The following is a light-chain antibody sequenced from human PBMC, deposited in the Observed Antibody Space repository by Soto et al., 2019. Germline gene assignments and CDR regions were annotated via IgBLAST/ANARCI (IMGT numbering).Light chain of an antibody. J-gene: IGKJ1*01. CDR2: GAS. CDR1: QSVSSN. CDR3: QQYNNWPTWT. V-gene: IGKV3-15*01. Sequence: EIVMPQSPATLSVSPGASAPLSCRASQSVSSNLAWYQQNPGQAPRLLIYGASTRATGIPARFSGSGSGTEFALTISSLQSEDFAVYYCQQYNNWPTWTVGQGTKV.